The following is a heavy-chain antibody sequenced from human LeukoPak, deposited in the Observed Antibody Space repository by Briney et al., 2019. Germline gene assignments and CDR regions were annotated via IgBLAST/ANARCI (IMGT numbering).Heavy chain of an antibody. V-gene: IGHV3-30*18. CDR1: GFPFSSYV. Sequence: GRSLRFSGAAPGFPFSSYVMHGARQAQAKGLGGVAGISYDGNNKYYAESVKGRFTISRDNSKNTLYLQMNSLRDEDTAVYYCAKDWVVRGVISYWGQGTLVTVSS. CDR2: ISYDGNNK. D-gene: IGHD3-10*01. J-gene: IGHJ4*02. CDR3: AKDWVVRGVISY.